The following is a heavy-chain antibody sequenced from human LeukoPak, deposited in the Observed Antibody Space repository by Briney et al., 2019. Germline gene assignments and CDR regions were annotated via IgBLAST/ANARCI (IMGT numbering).Heavy chain of an antibody. Sequence: GGSLRLSCSASGFTFSTYAMHWVRQAPGKGLEYVSGISSNGGSTYYADSVKGRFTISRDSSRNMLHLQMSSLRVEDTAVYYCVKGEGGAAVADEFDFWGQGTLVSVSS. CDR3: VKGEGGAAVADEFDF. CDR1: GFTFSTYA. D-gene: IGHD6-19*01. CDR2: ISSNGGST. J-gene: IGHJ4*02. V-gene: IGHV3-64D*06.